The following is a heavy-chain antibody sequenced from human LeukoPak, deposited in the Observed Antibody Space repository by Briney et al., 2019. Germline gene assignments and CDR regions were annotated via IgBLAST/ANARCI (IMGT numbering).Heavy chain of an antibody. CDR1: GFTFSSYW. Sequence: GGSLRLSCAASGFTFSSYWMSWVRQAPGKGLEWVANIKQDGSEKYYVDSVKGRFTISRDNAKHSLYLQMNSLRAEDTAVYYCARGSILLLWFGEFGYYFDYWGQGTLVTVSS. D-gene: IGHD3-10*01. CDR3: ARGSILLLWFGEFGYYFDY. V-gene: IGHV3-7*01. J-gene: IGHJ4*02. CDR2: IKQDGSEK.